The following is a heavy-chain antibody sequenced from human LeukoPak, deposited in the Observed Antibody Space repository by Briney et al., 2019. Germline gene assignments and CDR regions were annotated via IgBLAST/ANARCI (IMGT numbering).Heavy chain of an antibody. CDR3: ARAVEYNWFDP. CDR1: GFTFSSYS. Sequence: PGGSLRLSCAASGFTFSSYSMSWVRQAPGKGLEWVSSISSSSSYTYYADSVKGRFTISRDNAQNSLYLQMNSLRAEDTAVYYCARAVEYNWFDPWGQGTLVTVSS. J-gene: IGHJ5*02. CDR2: ISSSSSYT. V-gene: IGHV3-21*01.